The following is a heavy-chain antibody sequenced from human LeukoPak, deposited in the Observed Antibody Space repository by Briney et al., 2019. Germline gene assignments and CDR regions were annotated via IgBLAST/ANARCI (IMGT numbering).Heavy chain of an antibody. CDR2: IYYSGYT. CDR1: GGSISSFY. J-gene: IGHJ4*02. Sequence: PSETLSLTCTVSGGSISSFYWSWIRQPPGKGLEWIGYIYYSGYTNYNPSLKSRVTISVDTSKNQFSLKLSSVTAADTAVYYCARGLMTTVTTVTPGPPDDYWGQGTLVTVSS. CDR3: ARGLMTTVTTVTPGPPDDY. D-gene: IGHD4-11*01. V-gene: IGHV4-59*01.